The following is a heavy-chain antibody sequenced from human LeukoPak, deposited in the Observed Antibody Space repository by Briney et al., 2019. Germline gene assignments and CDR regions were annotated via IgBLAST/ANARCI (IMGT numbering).Heavy chain of an antibody. V-gene: IGHV3-23*01. J-gene: IGHJ4*02. Sequence: GGSLRLSCAASGFTFSSYAMSWVRQAPGKGLEWVSAISGSGGSTYYADSVKGRFTISRDNSKNTLYLQMNSLRAEDTAVYYCAKDRKGPYCSSTSCYGNFDYWGQGTLVTVSS. D-gene: IGHD2-2*01. CDR3: AKDRKGPYCSSTSCYGNFDY. CDR1: GFTFSSYA. CDR2: ISGSGGST.